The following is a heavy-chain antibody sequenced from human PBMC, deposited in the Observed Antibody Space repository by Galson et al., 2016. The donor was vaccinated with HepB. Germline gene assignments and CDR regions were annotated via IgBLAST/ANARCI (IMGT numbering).Heavy chain of an antibody. Sequence: SLRLSCATPGFTVTHDYMTWVRQAPGKGLEWVAADSMDGRRKFYADSVKGRFTISRDNSNNMLFLQMSSLTEDDTAVYYCARRHEYCPPVGCSVDYWGQGTLVSVSS. CDR1: GFTVTHDY. D-gene: IGHD2/OR15-2a*01. CDR3: ARRHEYCPPVGCSVDY. CDR2: DSMDGRRK. V-gene: IGHV3-30*03. J-gene: IGHJ4*02.